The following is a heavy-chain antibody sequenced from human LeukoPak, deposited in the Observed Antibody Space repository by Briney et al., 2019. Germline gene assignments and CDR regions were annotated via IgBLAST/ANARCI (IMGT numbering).Heavy chain of an antibody. J-gene: IGHJ4*02. CDR3: ARGSTYYDSSGQVPFDY. Sequence: GGSLRLSCAASGFTFNTYTMNWVRQAPGKGLEWVSYISSSSSTIYYADSVKGRFTISRDNAKNSLYLQMNSLRAEDTAVYYCARGSTYYDSSGQVPFDYWGQGTLVTVSS. CDR1: GFTFNTYT. D-gene: IGHD3-22*01. V-gene: IGHV3-48*01. CDR2: ISSSSSTI.